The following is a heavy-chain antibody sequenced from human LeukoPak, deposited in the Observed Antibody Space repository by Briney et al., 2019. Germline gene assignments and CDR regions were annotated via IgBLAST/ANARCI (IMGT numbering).Heavy chain of an antibody. D-gene: IGHD3-9*01. J-gene: IGHJ6*03. CDR1: GFTFSNYA. Sequence: GGSLRLSCAASGFTFSNYAMSWVRQAPGKGLEWVANIKQDGSEKYYVDSVKGRFTISRDNAKNSLYLQMNSLRAEDTAVYYCARDVYQRGGYDILTGYFTSSTYYMDVWGKGTTVTVSS. CDR3: ARDVYQRGGYDILTGYFTSSTYYMDV. V-gene: IGHV3-7*01. CDR2: IKQDGSEK.